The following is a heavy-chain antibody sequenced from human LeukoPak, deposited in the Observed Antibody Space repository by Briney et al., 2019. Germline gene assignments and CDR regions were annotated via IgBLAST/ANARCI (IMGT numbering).Heavy chain of an antibody. J-gene: IGHJ3*02. D-gene: IGHD6-25*01. CDR1: GASISSSY. Sequence: PSETLSLTCTVSGASISSSYWSWIRQPPGMGLEWIGYIYSSGSTNYNPSLKSRVSISVDTSKNQFSLKLSSVTAADTAVYYCARSAIDAFDIWGQGTMVTVSS. CDR3: ARSAIDAFDI. CDR2: IYSSGST. V-gene: IGHV4-59*08.